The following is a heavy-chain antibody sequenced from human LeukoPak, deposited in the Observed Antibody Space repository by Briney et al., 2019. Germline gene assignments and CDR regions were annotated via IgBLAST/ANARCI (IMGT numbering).Heavy chain of an antibody. D-gene: IGHD4-23*01. CDR3: AKRGDSGVKSVRIDY. J-gene: IGHJ4*02. CDR2: ISGSGGST. V-gene: IGHV3-23*01. CDR1: GFTFSNYA. Sequence: PGGSLRLSCAASGFTFSNYAMTWVRQAPGKGLEWVSAISGSGGSTYYADSVKGRFTISRDNSKNTLYLQMNSLRAEDTAIYYCAKRGDSGVKSVRIDYWGQGALVIVSS.